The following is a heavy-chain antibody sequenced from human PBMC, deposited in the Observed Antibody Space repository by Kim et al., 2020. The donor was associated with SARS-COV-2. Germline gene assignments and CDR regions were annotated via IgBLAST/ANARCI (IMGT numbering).Heavy chain of an antibody. CDR3: AREAYNAFDY. CDR1: GGSISSYY. V-gene: IGHV4-59*13. D-gene: IGHD1-1*01. Sequence: SETLSLTCTVSGGSISSYYWSWIRQPPGKGLEWIGYIYYSGSTNYNPSLKSRVTISVDTSKNQFSLKLSSVTAADTAVYYCAREAYNAFDYWGQGTLVTVSS. J-gene: IGHJ4*02. CDR2: IYYSGST.